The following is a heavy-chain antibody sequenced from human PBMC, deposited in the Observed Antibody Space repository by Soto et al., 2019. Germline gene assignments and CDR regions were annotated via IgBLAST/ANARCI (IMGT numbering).Heavy chain of an antibody. CDR2: IWSYGCDK. J-gene: IGHJ4*02. CDR3: ARSGHCIGTSGHIPGPFDS. Sequence: GGSLRLSCAAAGCTFSLYAIHWVRQAPGKGLEWGAAIWSYGCDKKYADSVKGRFTVSRDTSKNTLYLQMNSLSAADTAVYFCARSGHCIGTSGHIPGPFDSWGPGTLVTVSS. V-gene: IGHV3-33*01. CDR1: GCTFSLYA. D-gene: IGHD2-15*01.